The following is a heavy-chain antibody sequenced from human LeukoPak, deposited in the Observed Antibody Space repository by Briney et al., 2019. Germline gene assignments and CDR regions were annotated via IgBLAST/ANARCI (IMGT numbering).Heavy chain of an antibody. CDR2: ISWNSGSI. CDR3: AKGGYYFDY. Sequence: GGSLRLSCAASGFTFDDYAMHWVRQAPGKGLEWVSGISWNSGSIGYADSVKGRFTISRDNAKNSLYLQMNSLRAEDTAVYYCAKGGYYFDYWGQGTLVTVSS. V-gene: IGHV3-9*01. J-gene: IGHJ4*02. CDR1: GFTFDDYA. D-gene: IGHD3-16*01.